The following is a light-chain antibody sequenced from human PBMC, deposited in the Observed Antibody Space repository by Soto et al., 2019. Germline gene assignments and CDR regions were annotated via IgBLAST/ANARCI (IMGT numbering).Light chain of an antibody. CDR3: QQYKSYPVT. CDR2: KAS. V-gene: IGKV1-5*03. CDR1: QSISSW. Sequence: DIQMTQSPSTLSASVGDRVTITCRASQSISSWLAWYQQKPGKAPNFLIYKASSLESGVPSRFSGSGSGTEFTLSTSSLHPDVFATYYCQQYKSYPVTFGGGTKVEIK. J-gene: IGKJ4*01.